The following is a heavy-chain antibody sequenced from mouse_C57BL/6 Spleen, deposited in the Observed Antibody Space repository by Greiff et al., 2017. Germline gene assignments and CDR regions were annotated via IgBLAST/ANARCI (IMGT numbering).Heavy chain of an antibody. Sequence: VQLQQSGPELVKPGASVKISCKASGYAFSSSWMNWVKQRPGKGLEWIGRIYPGDGDTNYNGKFKGKATLTADKSSSTAYMQLSSRTSEDSAVYVCAREGSTMVTNYYAMDYWGKGT. D-gene: IGHD2-2*01. CDR2: IYPGDGDT. V-gene: IGHV1-82*01. CDR1: GYAFSSSW. J-gene: IGHJ4*01. CDR3: AREGSTMVTNYYAMDY.